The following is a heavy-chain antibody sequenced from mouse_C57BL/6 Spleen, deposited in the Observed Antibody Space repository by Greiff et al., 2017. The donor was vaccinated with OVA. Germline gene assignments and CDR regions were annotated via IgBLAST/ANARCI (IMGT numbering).Heavy chain of an antibody. CDR2: IRSKSNNYAT. Sequence: EVQLVESGGGLVQPKGSLKLSCAASGFSFNTYAMNWVRQAPGKGLEWVARIRSKSNNYATYYADSVKDRFTISRDDSESMLYLQMNNLKTEDTAMYYCVRSYGKNYAMDYWGQGTSVTVSS. D-gene: IGHD2-1*01. CDR1: GFSFNTYA. J-gene: IGHJ4*01. V-gene: IGHV10-1*01. CDR3: VRSYGKNYAMDY.